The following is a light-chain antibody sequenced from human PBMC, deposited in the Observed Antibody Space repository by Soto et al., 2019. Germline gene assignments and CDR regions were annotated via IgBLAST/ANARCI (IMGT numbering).Light chain of an antibody. CDR1: QSVSSY. J-gene: IGKJ2*01. Sequence: EIVLTQSPATLSLSPGERATLSCRASQSVSSYLAWYQQKPGQAPRILIYDASNSAPGIPARFSGSGSGTDFTLTISSLEPEDFAVYYCQQRSNWPPYTFGQGTKLEIK. V-gene: IGKV3-11*01. CDR3: QQRSNWPPYT. CDR2: DAS.